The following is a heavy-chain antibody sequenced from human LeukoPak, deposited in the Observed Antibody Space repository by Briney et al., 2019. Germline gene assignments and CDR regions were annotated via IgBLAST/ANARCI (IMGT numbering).Heavy chain of an antibody. D-gene: IGHD3-3*01. Sequence: KTSETLSLTCTVSGGSISSSSYYWGWIRQPPGKGLEWLGCIYYSGSTYYNPSLKSRVTISIDTSKNQFSLKLSSVTAADTAVNYCARLTAIRFLEWLPHRYFDYWGQGTLVTVSS. CDR2: IYYSGST. V-gene: IGHV4-39*01. CDR3: ARLTAIRFLEWLPHRYFDY. J-gene: IGHJ4*02. CDR1: GGSISSSSYY.